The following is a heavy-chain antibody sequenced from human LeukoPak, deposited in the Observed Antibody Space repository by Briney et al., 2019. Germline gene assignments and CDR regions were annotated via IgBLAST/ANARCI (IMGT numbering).Heavy chain of an antibody. CDR3: ARGNYYDSSGYLGVLYYGMDV. CDR2: IIPIFGTA. D-gene: IGHD3-22*01. Sequence: ASVKVSCKASGGTFSSYAISWVRQAPGQELEWMGGIIPIFGTANYAQKFQGRVTITADESTSTAYMELSSLRSEDTAVYYCARGNYYDSSGYLGVLYYGMDVWGQGTTVTVSS. CDR1: GGTFSSYA. V-gene: IGHV1-69*13. J-gene: IGHJ6*02.